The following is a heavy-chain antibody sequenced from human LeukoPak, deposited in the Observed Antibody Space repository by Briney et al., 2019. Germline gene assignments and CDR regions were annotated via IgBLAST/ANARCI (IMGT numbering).Heavy chain of an antibody. J-gene: IGHJ4*02. CDR3: ARDWPTDITGA. Sequence: GASVNVSCKASGYSFSNYGISWLRQAPGQGLEWMGWISAHNSNTNYAQKFQGRVTMTTDTSRTTAYMELRSLRSDDTAVYYCARDWPTDITGAWGQGTLVTVSS. D-gene: IGHD1-20*01. CDR2: ISAHNSNT. CDR1: GYSFSNYG. V-gene: IGHV1-18*01.